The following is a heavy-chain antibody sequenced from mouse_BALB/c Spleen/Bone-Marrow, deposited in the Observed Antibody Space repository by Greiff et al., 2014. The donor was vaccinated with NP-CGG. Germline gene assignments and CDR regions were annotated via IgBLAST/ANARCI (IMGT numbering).Heavy chain of an antibody. Sequence: DVMLVESGGGLGQPGGSRKLSCAASGFTFSSFGMHWVRQAPEKGLEWVAYISSGSSTVYYADKVMGRLTISRVNPKNTLFLQMTSLRSEDTAMYYCARSGSSSGYFDYWGQGTTLTVSS. CDR1: GFTFSSFG. V-gene: IGHV5-17*02. CDR2: ISSGSSTV. CDR3: ARSGSSSGYFDY. D-gene: IGHD1-1*01. J-gene: IGHJ2*01.